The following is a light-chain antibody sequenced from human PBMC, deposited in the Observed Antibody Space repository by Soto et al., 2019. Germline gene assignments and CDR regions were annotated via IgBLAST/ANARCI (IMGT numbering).Light chain of an antibody. J-gene: IGKJ4*01. CDR2: KAS. V-gene: IGKV3-15*01. CDR3: QPYNNWPLT. CDR1: ERISDN. Sequence: TLSVSPGESATLSCMASERISDNLAWYQQKPGQAPRLLIYKASTLKSGVPSRFSGSRSGPEFTLTINSLQSEDFAIYYCQPYNNWPLTFGGGTKVDI.